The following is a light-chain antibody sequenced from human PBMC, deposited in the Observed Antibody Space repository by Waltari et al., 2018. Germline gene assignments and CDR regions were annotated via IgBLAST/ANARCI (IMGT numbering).Light chain of an antibody. V-gene: IGKV1-9*01. Sequence: IQLTQSPSSLSASVGDRVTITCRASQGISSYLAWYQQNPGKAPTRLIYAASTLQSGVPSRVGGSGAETDFTLTISSLQPEDFATYDCQQLNSYPLTFGGGTKVEIK. CDR2: AAS. CDR3: QQLNSYPLT. CDR1: QGISSY. J-gene: IGKJ4*01.